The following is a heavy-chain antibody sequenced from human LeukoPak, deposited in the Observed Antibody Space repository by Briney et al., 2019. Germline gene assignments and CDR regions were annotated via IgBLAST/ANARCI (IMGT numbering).Heavy chain of an antibody. CDR1: GYTFTGYY. J-gene: IGHJ3*02. CDR3: AAKGVVPAAQYLEDAFDI. D-gene: IGHD2-2*01. Sequence: ASVKVSCKASGYTFTGYYMHWVRQAPGQGLEWMGWINPNSGGTNYAQKFQGRVTMTRDTSISTAYMELSRLRSDDTAVYYCAAKGVVPAAQYLEDAFDIWGQGTMVTVSS. V-gene: IGHV1-2*02. CDR2: INPNSGGT.